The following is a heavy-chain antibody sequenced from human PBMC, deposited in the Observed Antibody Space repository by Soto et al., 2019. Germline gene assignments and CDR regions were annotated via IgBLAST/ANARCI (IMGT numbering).Heavy chain of an antibody. Sequence: PGGSLRLSCAASGVTFSDYSMSGVRQAPGRGLEWVSTFTRRGNIYYADSVKGRFTISRDNSKSTLYLQMDSLRAEDTALYYCAREYAPGSPNYDYWGLGTLVTVSS. CDR1: GVTFSDYS. J-gene: IGHJ4*02. CDR2: FTRRGNI. CDR3: AREYAPGSPNYDY. V-gene: IGHV3-23*01. D-gene: IGHD3-10*01.